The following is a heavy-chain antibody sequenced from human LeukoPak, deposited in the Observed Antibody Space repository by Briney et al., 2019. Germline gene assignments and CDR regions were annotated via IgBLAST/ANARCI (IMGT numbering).Heavy chain of an antibody. J-gene: IGHJ4*02. CDR1: GGSLSRYY. CDR2: LNHSGST. Sequence: PSETLSLTRTVSGGSLSRYYWSWIRQPPGKGLEWSGELNHSGSTNYNTSLKSRVTISADTSKNQSPLKLSCVTADATAGHYFSRGHVFGGSREFDYWGQGTLATVSS. D-gene: IGHD3-16*01. V-gene: IGHV4-34*01. CDR3: SRGHVFGGSREFDY.